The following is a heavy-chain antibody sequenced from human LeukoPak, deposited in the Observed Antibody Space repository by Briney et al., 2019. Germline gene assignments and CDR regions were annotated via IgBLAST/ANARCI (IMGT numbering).Heavy chain of an antibody. Sequence: SETLSLTCAVYGGSFSGYYWSWTRQPPGKGLEWIGEINHSGSTNYNPSLKSRVTISVDTSKNQFSLKLSSVTAADTAVYYCARVHYYYDSSGYYYVEDYWGQGTLVTVSS. CDR3: ARVHYYYDSSGYYYVEDY. V-gene: IGHV4-34*01. CDR2: INHSGST. CDR1: GGSFSGYY. D-gene: IGHD3-22*01. J-gene: IGHJ4*02.